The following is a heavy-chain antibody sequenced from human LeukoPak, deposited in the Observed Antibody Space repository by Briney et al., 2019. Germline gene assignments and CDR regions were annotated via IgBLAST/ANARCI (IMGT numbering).Heavy chain of an antibody. CDR2: IYPGDSDT. CDR1: GYTFTTYW. Sequence: GESLKISCKASGYTFTTYWIAWVRQMPGRGLEWVAIIYPGDSDTKYSPSLQGHVTISADKSISTAYLQWSSLKASDTAMYYCARQAPFCLHLPGDDAFDIWGQGTMLTVSS. CDR3: ARQAPFCLHLPGDDAFDI. J-gene: IGHJ3*02. D-gene: IGHD3-3*01. V-gene: IGHV5-51*01.